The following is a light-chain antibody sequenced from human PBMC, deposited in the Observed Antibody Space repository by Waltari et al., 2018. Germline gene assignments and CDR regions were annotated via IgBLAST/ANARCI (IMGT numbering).Light chain of an antibody. J-gene: IGLJ1*01. CDR3: CSYAGSFPYV. V-gene: IGLV2-11*01. CDR2: GVS. Sequence: QSALTQPRSVSGSPGESVTISCTGTSSDVGGYDHVSWYQQHPGKAPKLMIYGVSNRPSGVPDRFSGSKSGNTASLTISGLQADDEADYYCCSYAGSFPYVFGTGTQVSVL. CDR1: SSDVGGYDH.